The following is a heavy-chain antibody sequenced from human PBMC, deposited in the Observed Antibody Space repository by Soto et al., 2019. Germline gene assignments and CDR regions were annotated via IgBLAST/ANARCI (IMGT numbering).Heavy chain of an antibody. J-gene: IGHJ4*02. D-gene: IGHD4-17*01. Sequence: SETLSLTCTVSGGSISSGGYYWSWIRQHPGKGLEWIGYIYYSGSTYYNPSLKSRVTISADTSKNQFSLKLSSVTAADTAVYYCAGDRGNYGEFDYWGQGTLVTVSS. V-gene: IGHV4-31*03. CDR2: IYYSGST. CDR1: GGSISSGGYY. CDR3: AGDRGNYGEFDY.